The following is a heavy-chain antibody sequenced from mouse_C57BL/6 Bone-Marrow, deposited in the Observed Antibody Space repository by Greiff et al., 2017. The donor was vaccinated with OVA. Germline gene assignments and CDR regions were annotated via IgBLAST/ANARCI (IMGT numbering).Heavy chain of an antibody. D-gene: IGHD2-2*01. V-gene: IGHV5-6*02. CDR1: GFTFSSYG. CDR3: ARQIYYGYDRALFDY. Sequence: EVKLEESGGDLVKPGGSLKLSCAASGFTFSSYGMSWVRQTPDKRLEWVATISSGGSYTYYPDSVKGRFTISRDNAKNTLYLQMSSLKSEDTAMYYCARQIYYGYDRALFDYWGQGTTLTVSS. CDR2: ISSGGSYT. J-gene: IGHJ2*01.